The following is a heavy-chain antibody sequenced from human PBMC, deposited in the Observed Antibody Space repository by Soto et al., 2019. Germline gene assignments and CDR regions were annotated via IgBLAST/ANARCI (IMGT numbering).Heavy chain of an antibody. CDR1: GGSISSSNW. J-gene: IGHJ4*02. D-gene: IGHD3-22*01. Sequence: SETLSLTCAVSGGSISSSNWWSWVRQPPGKGLEWIGEIYHSGSTNYNPSLKSRVTISVDKSKNQFSLKLSSVTAADTAVYYCASRVHTIVVVISPFDYWGQGTLVTVSS. CDR3: ASRVHTIVVVISPFDY. V-gene: IGHV4-4*02. CDR2: IYHSGST.